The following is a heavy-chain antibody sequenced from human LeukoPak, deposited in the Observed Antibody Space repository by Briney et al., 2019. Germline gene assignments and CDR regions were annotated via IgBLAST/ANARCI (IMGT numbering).Heavy chain of an antibody. CDR1: GFTFSSFA. V-gene: IGHV3-23*01. Sequence: GGSLRLSCAASGFTFSSFAMSWVRQAPGKGLEWVSAISGSGGTTYYADSVKGRFTISRDNSKSTLYLQMNSLRAEDTAVYYCAKEKSVEFDYWGQGTLVTVSS. CDR3: AKEKSVEFDY. D-gene: IGHD3-3*01. CDR2: ISGSGGTT. J-gene: IGHJ4*02.